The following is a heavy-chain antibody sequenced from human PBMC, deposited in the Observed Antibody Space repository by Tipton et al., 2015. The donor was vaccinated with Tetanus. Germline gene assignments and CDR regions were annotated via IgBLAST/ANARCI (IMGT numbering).Heavy chain of an antibody. CDR2: VNTDGSEE. V-gene: IGHV3-7*03. CDR3: VSGGGY. J-gene: IGHJ4*02. D-gene: IGHD6-25*01. CDR1: GGSFSAYY. Sequence: SLRLSCAVYGGSFSAYYWSWIRQSPGKGLEWVASVNTDGSEEYYLDSVRGRFTISRDNARNSLSLQMISLRVEDTAVYYCVSGGGYWGQGTLVTVSS.